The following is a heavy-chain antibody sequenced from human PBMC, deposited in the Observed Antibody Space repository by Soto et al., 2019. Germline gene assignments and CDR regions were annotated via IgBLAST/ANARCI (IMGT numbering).Heavy chain of an antibody. CDR1: GGSVSSGSYY. D-gene: IGHD4-17*01. CDR2: IYYSGST. V-gene: IGHV4-61*01. CDR3: ARVSPATVTTSSLFDY. Sequence: QVQLQESGPGLVKPSETLSLTCTVSGGSVSSGSYYWSWIRQPPGKGLEWIGYIYYSGSTNYNPSLKSRVTISVDTSKNQFSLKLSSVTAADTAVYYCARVSPATVTTSSLFDYWGQGTLVTVSS. J-gene: IGHJ4*02.